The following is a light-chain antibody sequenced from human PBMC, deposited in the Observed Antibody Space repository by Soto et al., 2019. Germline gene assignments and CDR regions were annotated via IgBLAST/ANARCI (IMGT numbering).Light chain of an antibody. V-gene: IGKV1-9*01. CDR2: AAS. J-gene: IGKJ5*01. Sequence: DIQLTQSPSFLSASVGDRVTITCRASQGIGSSLAWYQQKPGKAPMLLIYAASTFQTGVPSRFSGSGSGTEFTLTVSSLQPEDFATYYCEQLSSYPPVTFGQGTRLEIK. CDR3: EQLSSYPPVT. CDR1: QGIGSS.